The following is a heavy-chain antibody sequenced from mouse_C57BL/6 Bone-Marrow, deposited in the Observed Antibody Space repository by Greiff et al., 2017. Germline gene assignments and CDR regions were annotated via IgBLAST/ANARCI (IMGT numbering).Heavy chain of an antibody. CDR3: ARGGYDAWFAY. CDR1: GYAFSSSW. J-gene: IGHJ3*01. CDR2: IYPGDGDT. D-gene: IGHD2-2*01. V-gene: IGHV1-82*01. Sequence: QVQLQQSGPELVKPGASVKISCKASGYAFSSSWMNWVKQRPGKGLEWIGRIYPGDGDTNYNGSFKGTATLTADKYSSTAYMQLSSLTSEDFAVYFCARGGYDAWFAYWGQGTLVTVSA.